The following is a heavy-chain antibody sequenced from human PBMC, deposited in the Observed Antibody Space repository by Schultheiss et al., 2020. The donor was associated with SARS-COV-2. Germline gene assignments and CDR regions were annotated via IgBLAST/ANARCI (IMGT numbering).Heavy chain of an antibody. CDR3: ARGRVVQEYYYYYGMDV. CDR2: ISAYNGNT. Sequence: ASVKVSCKASGYTFTSYGISWVRQAPGQGLEWMGWISAYNGNTNYAQKLQGRVTMTTDTSTSTAYMELRSLRSDDTAVYYCARGRVVQEYYYYYGMDVWGQGTTVTVSS. D-gene: IGHD3-3*01. V-gene: IGHV1-18*01. J-gene: IGHJ6*02. CDR1: GYTFTSYG.